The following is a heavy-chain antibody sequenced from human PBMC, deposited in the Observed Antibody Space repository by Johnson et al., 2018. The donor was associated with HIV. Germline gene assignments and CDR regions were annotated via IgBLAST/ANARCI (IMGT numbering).Heavy chain of an antibody. CDR1: GFTFDDYA. CDR2: ISWDGGST. CDR3: AREEDLHAFDI. Sequence: VQLVESGGGVVQPGRSLRLSCAASGFTFDDYAMHWVRQAPGKGLEWVSLISWDGGSTYYADSVKGRFTISRDNSKNSLYLQMNSLRAEDTAVYYFAREEDLHAFDIWGQGTMVTVSS. D-gene: IGHD3/OR15-3a*01. J-gene: IGHJ3*02. V-gene: IGHV3-43D*03.